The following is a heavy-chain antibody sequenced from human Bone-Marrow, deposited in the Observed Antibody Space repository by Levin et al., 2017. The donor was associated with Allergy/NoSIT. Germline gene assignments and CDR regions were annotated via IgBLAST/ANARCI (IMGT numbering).Heavy chain of an antibody. D-gene: IGHD3-3*01. CDR3: AKGAGSVFWSGFAGHDAYDI. CDR2: LSGSGGGI. V-gene: IGHV3-23*01. Sequence: QAGGSLRLSCAASGFTFSSYAMTWVRQAPGKGLEWVSGLSGSGGGIHYADSVKGRFIISRDNSKNTLYLQMNSLRVEDTAVYYCAKGAGSVFWSGFAGHDAYDIWGQGTMVTVSS. J-gene: IGHJ3*02. CDR1: GFTFSSYA.